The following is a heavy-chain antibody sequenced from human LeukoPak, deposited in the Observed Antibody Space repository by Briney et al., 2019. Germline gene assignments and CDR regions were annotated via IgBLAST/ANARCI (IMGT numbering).Heavy chain of an antibody. D-gene: IGHD3-22*01. CDR2: ISAYNGNT. Sequence: ASVKVSCKASGYTFTSFGISWVRQAPGQGLEWMRWISAYNGNTNYAQNLQGRVTMTTDTSTSTAYMELRSLRSDDTAVYYCARSPRVAYYDSSGYYRWEDYWGQGTLVTVSS. V-gene: IGHV1-18*01. CDR3: ARSPRVAYYDSSGYYRWEDY. CDR1: GYTFTSFG. J-gene: IGHJ4*02.